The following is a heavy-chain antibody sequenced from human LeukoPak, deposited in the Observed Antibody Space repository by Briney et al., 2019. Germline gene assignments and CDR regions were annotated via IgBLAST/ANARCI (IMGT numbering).Heavy chain of an antibody. D-gene: IGHD5-18*01. CDR2: IIPIFGTA. J-gene: IGHJ4*02. Sequence: SVKVSCKASGGTFSSYAISWVRQAPGQGVEWMGGIIPIFGTANYAQKFQGRVTITADESTSTAYMELSSLRSEDTAVYYCARGIRSTAMVLDYWGQGTLVTVSS. V-gene: IGHV1-69*13. CDR1: GGTFSSYA. CDR3: ARGIRSTAMVLDY.